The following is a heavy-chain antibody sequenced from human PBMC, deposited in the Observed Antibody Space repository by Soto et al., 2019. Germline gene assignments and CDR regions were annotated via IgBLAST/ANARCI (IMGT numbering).Heavy chain of an antibody. J-gene: IGHJ4*02. CDR3: AKGGSSWSPSNYFDY. V-gene: IGHV3-30-3*02. CDR2: ISYEGSNK. D-gene: IGHD6-13*01. CDR1: GFTFSSYA. Sequence: QVQLVESGGGVVQPGRSLRPSCAASGFTFSSYAMHWVRQAPGKGLEWVAVISYEGSNKYYADSVKGRFTISRDNSKNTLYLQMNSLRAEDTAVYYCAKGGSSWSPSNYFDYWGQGTLVTVSS.